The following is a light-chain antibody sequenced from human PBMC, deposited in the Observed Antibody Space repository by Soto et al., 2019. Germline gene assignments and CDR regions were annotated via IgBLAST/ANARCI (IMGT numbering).Light chain of an antibody. V-gene: IGLV2-14*01. CDR1: SSAVGGYNY. CDR3: SSYTSSTTGV. J-gene: IGLJ1*01. Sequence: QSALTQPASVSGSPGQSITISCTGTSSAVGGYNYVSWYQQHPGKAPKLMIYDVSNRPSGVSNRFSGSKSGNTASLTISGLQAEDEADYYCSSYTSSTTGVFGTGTKVTVL. CDR2: DVS.